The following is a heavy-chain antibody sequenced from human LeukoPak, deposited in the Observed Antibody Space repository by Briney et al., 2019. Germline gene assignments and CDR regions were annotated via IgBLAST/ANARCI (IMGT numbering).Heavy chain of an antibody. CDR1: GGSFSGYY. CDR2: ISGSGGST. Sequence: PSETLSLTCAVYGGSFSGYYWSWIRQPPGKGLEWVSAISGSGGSTYYADSVKGRFTISRDNSKNTLYLQMNSLRAEDTAVYYCAKDPTDWGQGTLVTVSS. J-gene: IGHJ4*02. CDR3: AKDPTD. V-gene: IGHV3-23*01.